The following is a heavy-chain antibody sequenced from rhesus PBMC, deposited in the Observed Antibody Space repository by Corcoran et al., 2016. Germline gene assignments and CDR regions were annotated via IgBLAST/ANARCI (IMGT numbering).Heavy chain of an antibody. CDR3: ASDYCTGSGCYGLDS. Sequence: EVQLVESGGGLVQPGGSLRLSCAASGFTFSSYGMHWVRQAPGKGLEWVAVISYDGSKKYYADSVNDRYTISRDNSKNMLYLQMNNLKLEDTAVYYCASDYCTGSGCYGLDSWGQGVVVTVSS. D-gene: IGHD2-21*01. J-gene: IGHJ6*01. CDR1: GFTFSSYG. V-gene: IGHV3-54*02. CDR2: ISYDGSKK.